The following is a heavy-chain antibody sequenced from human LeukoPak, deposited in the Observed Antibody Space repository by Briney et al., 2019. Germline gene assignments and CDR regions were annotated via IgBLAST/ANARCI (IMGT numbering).Heavy chain of an antibody. J-gene: IGHJ4*02. CDR3: ARDADASSGYSDY. CDR2: INPSGGST. CDR1: GYRFSSHF. V-gene: IGHV1-46*01. Sequence: ASVKVSCKASGYRFSSHFIHWVRQAPGQGLEWMGIINPSGGSTSYAQKFQGRVTVTSDTSTSTVYLMVSSLTSEDTAVYYCARDADASSGYSDYWGQGTPVTVSS. D-gene: IGHD3-22*01.